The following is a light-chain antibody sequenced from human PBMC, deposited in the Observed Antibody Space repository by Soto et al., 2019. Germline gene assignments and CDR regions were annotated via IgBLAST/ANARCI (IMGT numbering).Light chain of an antibody. J-gene: IGKJ1*01. CDR1: QSVSSSF. CDR3: QQYGSSTWT. V-gene: IGKV3-20*01. CDR2: DAS. Sequence: EILLTQSPGTLSLSPGERATLSCRASQSVSSSFLAWYQRKPGQAPRLLIYDASTRATDIPDRFSGSGSGTDFTLTISRLEPEDFAVYYCQQYGSSTWTFGQGTKVEIK.